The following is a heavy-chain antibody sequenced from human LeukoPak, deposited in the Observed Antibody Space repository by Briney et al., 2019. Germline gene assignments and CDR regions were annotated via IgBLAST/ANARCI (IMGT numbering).Heavy chain of an antibody. CDR3: ARELPREVTLDY. CDR2: INSDGSRT. D-gene: IGHD2-21*02. Sequence: GGSLRLSCAASGFTLSSYEMHWVRQAPGKGLVWVSRINSDGSRTGYADSVKGRFTISRDNAKNTLYLQMNSLRPEDTAIYYCARELPREVTLDYWGQGTLVTVSS. J-gene: IGHJ4*02. CDR1: GFTLSSYE. V-gene: IGHV3-74*01.